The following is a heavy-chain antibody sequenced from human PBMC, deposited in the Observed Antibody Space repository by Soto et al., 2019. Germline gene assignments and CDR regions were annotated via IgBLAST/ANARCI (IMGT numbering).Heavy chain of an antibody. CDR3: ARLHSSSSFLLFDY. CDR2: ISGRGGST. Sequence: EVQLLESGGGLVQPGGSLRLSCAASGFTFSSYAMSWVRQAPGKGLEWVSAISGRGGSTYYADSVKGRFTISRDNSKNTLYLQMNSLRAEDTAVYYCARLHSSSSFLLFDYWGQGTLVTVSS. V-gene: IGHV3-23*01. J-gene: IGHJ4*02. D-gene: IGHD6-6*01. CDR1: GFTFSSYA.